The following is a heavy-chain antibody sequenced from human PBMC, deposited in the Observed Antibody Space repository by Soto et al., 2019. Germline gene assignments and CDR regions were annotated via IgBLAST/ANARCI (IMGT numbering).Heavy chain of an antibody. D-gene: IGHD5-18*01. J-gene: IGHJ4*02. CDR3: ATHTAMVPFDY. Sequence: ASVKVSCKASGYTFTGYYMHWVRQAPGQGLEWMGGIIPNCGRANYAQKFQGRVTITRDESTSTAYMELSSLRSEDTAVYYCATHTAMVPFDYWGQGTLVTVSS. CDR2: IIPNCGRA. V-gene: IGHV1-2*02. CDR1: GYTFTGYY.